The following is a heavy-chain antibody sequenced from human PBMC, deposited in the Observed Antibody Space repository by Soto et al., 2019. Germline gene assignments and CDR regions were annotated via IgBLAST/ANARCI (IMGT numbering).Heavy chain of an antibody. CDR1: GYTFNSNW. Sequence: PGGSLTLSCVGSGYTFNSNWMRWVRQAPGKGLEWVANIKQDGSEKHYVDSVKGRFTVSRDNANNLLSLQMDSLRPEDTAVYYCVSAIASGVYYDADWRTYVPRNYYLDVWGQGATVTVSS. V-gene: IGHV3-7*01. J-gene: IGHJ6*03. CDR2: IKQDGSEK. D-gene: IGHD3-16*01. CDR3: VSAIASGVYYDADWRTYVPRNYYLDV.